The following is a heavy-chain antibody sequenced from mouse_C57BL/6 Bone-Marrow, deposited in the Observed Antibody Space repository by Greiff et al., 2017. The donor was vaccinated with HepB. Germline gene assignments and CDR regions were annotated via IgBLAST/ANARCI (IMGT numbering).Heavy chain of an antibody. CDR3: AREGLRYFDY. CDR2: ISDGGSYT. CDR1: GFTFSSYA. Sequence: EVKLMESGGGLVKPGGSLKLSCAASGFTFSSYAMSWVRQTPEKRLEWVATISDGGSYTYYPDNVKGRFTLSRDNAKNNLYLQMSHLKSEDTAMYYCAREGLRYFDYWGQGTTLTVSS. D-gene: IGHD1-1*01. J-gene: IGHJ2*01. V-gene: IGHV5-4*01.